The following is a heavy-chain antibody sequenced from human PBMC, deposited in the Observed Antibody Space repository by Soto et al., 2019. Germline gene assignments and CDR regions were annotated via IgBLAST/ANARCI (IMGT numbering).Heavy chain of an antibody. J-gene: IGHJ4*02. CDR3: AKEGWTSSSCYVNY. Sequence: GSLRLSCAASGFTFSSYAMSWVRQAPWKGLEGVSVIGGSDGSTYYADSVKGRFTVSRDNSKNTLYLQMNSLRAEDTAIYYCAKEGWTSSSCYVNYWGQGALVTVSS. CDR2: IGGSDGST. V-gene: IGHV3-23*01. D-gene: IGHD2-2*01. CDR1: GFTFSSYA.